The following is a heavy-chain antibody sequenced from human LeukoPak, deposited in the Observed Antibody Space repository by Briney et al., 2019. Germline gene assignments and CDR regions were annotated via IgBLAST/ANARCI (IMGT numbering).Heavy chain of an antibody. D-gene: IGHD3-3*01. Sequence: ASVKVSCKASGYTFSSYYIHWVRQAPGQGLEWMGMINPSGGSTDYAQKFQGRVTMTRDTSISTAYMELSRLRSDDTAVYYCARGGAPYYDFWSGYSYYHYYGMDVWGQGTTVTVSS. CDR1: GYTFSSYY. CDR3: ARGGAPYYDFWSGYSYYHYYGMDV. J-gene: IGHJ6*02. CDR2: INPSGGST. V-gene: IGHV1-46*01.